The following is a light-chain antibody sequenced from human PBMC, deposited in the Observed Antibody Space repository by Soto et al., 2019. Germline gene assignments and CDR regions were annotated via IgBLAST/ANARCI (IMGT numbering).Light chain of an antibody. CDR3: CSYAGSYTYVL. Sequence: QSVLTQPRSVSGSPGQSVTISCAGSSSDVGGRDYVSWYQQHPGKAPQLMIYDVSKRPSGVPDRFSGSKSDNTASLTISGLQAEDEADYYCCSYAGSYTYVLFGGGTQLTVL. J-gene: IGLJ2*01. CDR1: SSDVGGRDY. V-gene: IGLV2-11*01. CDR2: DVS.